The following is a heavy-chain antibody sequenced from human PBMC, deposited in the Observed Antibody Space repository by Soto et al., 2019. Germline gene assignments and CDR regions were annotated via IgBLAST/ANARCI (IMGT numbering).Heavy chain of an antibody. J-gene: IGHJ1*01. CDR3: ARVVAVAGNVYLQH. CDR1: GFTVSSNY. V-gene: IGHV3-53*01. Sequence: EVQLVESGGGLIQPGGSLRLSCAASGFTVSSNYMSWVRQAPGKGLEWVSVIYSGGSTYYADSVKGRFTISRDNSKNTLYLQMNSLRAEDTAVYYCARVVAVAGNVYLQHWGQGTLVTVSS. CDR2: IYSGGST. D-gene: IGHD6-19*01.